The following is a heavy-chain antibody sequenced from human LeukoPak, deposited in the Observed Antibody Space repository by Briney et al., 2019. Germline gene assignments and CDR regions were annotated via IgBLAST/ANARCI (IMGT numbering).Heavy chain of an antibody. J-gene: IGHJ3*02. CDR3: ARDPFIVGADGRGAFDI. V-gene: IGHV3-53*01. CDR2: IYSGGST. CDR1: GFTVSSNY. D-gene: IGHD1-26*01. Sequence: GGSLRLSCAASGFTVSSNYMSWVRQAPGKGLEWVSVIYSGGSTYYADSVKGRFTISRDNSKNTLYLQMNSLRAEDTAVYYCARDPFIVGADGRGAFDIWGQGTMVTVSS.